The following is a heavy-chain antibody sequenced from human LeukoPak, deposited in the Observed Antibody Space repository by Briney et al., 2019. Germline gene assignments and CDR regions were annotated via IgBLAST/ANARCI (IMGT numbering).Heavy chain of an antibody. D-gene: IGHD2-2*01. CDR2: INPSGGST. V-gene: IGHV1-46*01. J-gene: IGHJ4*02. CDR3: ARGHYQLLLDY. Sequence: GASVKVSCKASGYTFTSYYMHWVRQAPGQGLEWMGIINPSGGSTSYAQKFQGRVTITADKSTSTAYMELSSLRSEDTAVYYCARGHYQLLLDYWGQGTLVTVSS. CDR1: GYTFTSYY.